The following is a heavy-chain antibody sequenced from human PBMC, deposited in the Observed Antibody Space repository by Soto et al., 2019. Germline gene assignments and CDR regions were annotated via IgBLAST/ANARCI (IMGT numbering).Heavy chain of an antibody. J-gene: IGHJ6*02. CDR2: IYPGDADT. CDR3: ARNRLRQYYYGMDV. V-gene: IGHV5-51*01. D-gene: IGHD3-10*01. CDR1: GYSFAHYW. Sequence: GESLKISCQRSGYSFAHYWIAWVRQMLGKGLEWAGVIYPGDADTRYSPSFRGQVTISADKSISHVYLQWSSLKASDTAMYYCARNRLRQYYYGMDVWGQGTTVTV.